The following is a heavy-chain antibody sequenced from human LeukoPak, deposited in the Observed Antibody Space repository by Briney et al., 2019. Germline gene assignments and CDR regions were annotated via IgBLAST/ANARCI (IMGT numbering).Heavy chain of an antibody. CDR2: MNPNSGNT. CDR3: ARSKHYDFWSGYYRTPSEIDY. D-gene: IGHD3-3*01. V-gene: IGHV1-8*03. J-gene: IGHJ4*02. Sequence: GASVKVSCKASGYTFTSYDINWVRQATGQGLEWMGWMNPNSGNTGYAQKFQGRVTITRNTSISTAYMELSSLRSEDTAVYYCARSKHYDFWSGYYRTPSEIDYWGQGTLVTVSS. CDR1: GYTFTSYD.